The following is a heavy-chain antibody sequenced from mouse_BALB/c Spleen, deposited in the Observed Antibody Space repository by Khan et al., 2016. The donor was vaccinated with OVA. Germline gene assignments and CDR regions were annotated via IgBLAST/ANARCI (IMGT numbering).Heavy chain of an antibody. D-gene: IGHD4-1*01. J-gene: IGHJ3*01. CDR2: ISSGGDYT. V-gene: IGHV5-6*01. CDR1: GFTFSSYS. Sequence: EVMLVESGGVLVKPGGSLKLSCAASGFTFSSYSMSWVRQTPDKRLEWVATISSGGDYTYYPDNVKGRFTISRDNAKNTLYLKMSSLKSEDTAMYYCASHLTGSFAYWGQGTLVTVSA. CDR3: ASHLTGSFAY.